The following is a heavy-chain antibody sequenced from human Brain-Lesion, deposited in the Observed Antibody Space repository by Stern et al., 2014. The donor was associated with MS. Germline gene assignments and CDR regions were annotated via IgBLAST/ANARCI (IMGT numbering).Heavy chain of an antibody. D-gene: IGHD2-2*01. V-gene: IGHV4-61*02. J-gene: IGHJ6*02. CDR1: GGSISSGGYY. CDR3: ARGRVVPGFQYYATDV. CDR2: IFNSGST. Sequence: VQLVESGPGLVKPSQTLSLSCTVSGGSISSGGYYWSWIRQPAGKGLEWIGGIFNSGSTRYNPSLKSRFTISIDTSKNQFSLRLNSMTAADTAVYYCARGRVVPGFQYYATDVWGQGTTVIVSS.